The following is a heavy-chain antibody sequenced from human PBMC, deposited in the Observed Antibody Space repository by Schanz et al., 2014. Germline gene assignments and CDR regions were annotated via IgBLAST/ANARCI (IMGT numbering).Heavy chain of an antibody. J-gene: IGHJ4*02. V-gene: IGHV3-66*02. Sequence: EVQLVESGGGLVQPGGSLRLSCAASGFAVDNYYRSCVRQAPGGGLEWVSIIFTDGRTYYADAVKGRFTISRDSSKNTLFLQMNSLRTEDTAVYYCARLDPYCRSGACSRAFDFWGQGTLVTVSS. CDR2: IFTDGRT. D-gene: IGHD2-21*02. CDR3: ARLDPYCRSGACSRAFDF. CDR1: GFAVDNYY.